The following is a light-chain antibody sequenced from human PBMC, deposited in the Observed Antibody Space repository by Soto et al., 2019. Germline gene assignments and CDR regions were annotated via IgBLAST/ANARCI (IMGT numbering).Light chain of an antibody. CDR3: QQYGRSPA. J-gene: IGKJ4*01. V-gene: IGKV3-20*01. CDR2: GAS. CDR1: QSVSSSY. Sequence: EIVLTQSPGTLSLSPGERATLSCRASQSVSSSYLAWYQQKPGQAPRLLIYGASSRATGIPDRFSGSGPGTDFTLTISRLEPEDFAVYYCQQYGRSPAFGGGTKVEIK.